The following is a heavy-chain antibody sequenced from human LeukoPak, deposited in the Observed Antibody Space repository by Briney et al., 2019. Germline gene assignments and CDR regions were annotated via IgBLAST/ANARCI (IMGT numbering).Heavy chain of an antibody. J-gene: IGHJ4*02. CDR2: INQDGSEK. V-gene: IGHV3-7*01. D-gene: IGHD1-26*01. CDR3: ARDYMAGATFEIQGPVDY. CDR1: GFTFSSYW. Sequence: PGGSLRLSCAASGFTFSSYWMTWVRQAPGKGLEWVVNINQDGSEKYYVDSVKGRFTISRDIAKSSLYLQMNSLRAEDTAVYYCARDYMAGATFEIQGPVDYWGQGTLVTVSS.